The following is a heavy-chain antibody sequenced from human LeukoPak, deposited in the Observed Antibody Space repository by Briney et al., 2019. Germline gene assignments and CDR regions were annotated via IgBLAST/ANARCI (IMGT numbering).Heavy chain of an antibody. Sequence: GESLKISCKGSGYSFTGYWIGWVRQMPGKGLEWMGIIYPGDSDTRYSPSFQGQVTISADKSISTAYLQWSSLKASDTAMYYCARQDSGSYRLSAFDIWGQGTMVTVSS. V-gene: IGHV5-51*01. CDR2: IYPGDSDT. D-gene: IGHD1-26*01. J-gene: IGHJ3*02. CDR1: GYSFTGYW. CDR3: ARQDSGSYRLSAFDI.